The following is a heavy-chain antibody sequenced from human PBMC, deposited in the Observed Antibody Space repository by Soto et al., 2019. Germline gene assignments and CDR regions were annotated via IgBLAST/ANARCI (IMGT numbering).Heavy chain of an antibody. Sequence: GGSLRLSCAASGFTFSSYGMHWVRQAPGKGLEWVAVIWYDGSNKYYADSVKGRFTISRDNSKNTLYLQMNSLRAEDTAVYYCENNARGRWFGELGYWGQGTLVTVSS. CDR1: GFTFSSYG. D-gene: IGHD3-10*01. CDR2: IWYDGSNK. V-gene: IGHV3-33*06. CDR3: ENNARGRWFGELGY. J-gene: IGHJ4*02.